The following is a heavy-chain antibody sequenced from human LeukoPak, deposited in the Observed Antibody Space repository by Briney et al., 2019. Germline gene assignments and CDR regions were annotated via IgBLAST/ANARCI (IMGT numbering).Heavy chain of an antibody. D-gene: IGHD5-24*01. CDR3: ARRMATNHYYGMDV. CDR2: IYPGDSDA. Sequence: GESLKISCQGSGYSFTSYWIGWVRQMPGKGLEWMGIIYPGDSDARYSPSFQGQVTISADKSINTAYLQWSSLKASDTAMYYCARRMATNHYYGMDVWGQGTTATVSS. CDR1: GYSFTSYW. V-gene: IGHV5-51*01. J-gene: IGHJ6*02.